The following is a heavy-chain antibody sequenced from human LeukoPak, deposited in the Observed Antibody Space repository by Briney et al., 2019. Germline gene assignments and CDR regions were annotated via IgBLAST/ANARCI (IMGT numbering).Heavy chain of an antibody. V-gene: IGHV1-18*01. CDR1: GYTFTSYG. CDR3: ARERSRYDTLTGYYKDRVTDY. D-gene: IGHD3-9*01. Sequence: GASVKVSCKASGYTFTSYGISWVRQAPGQGLEWMGWISAYNGNTNYAQKLQGRVTMTTDTSTSTAYMELRSLRSDDTAVYYCARERSRYDTLTGYYKDRVTDYWGPGTLVTVSS. CDR2: ISAYNGNT. J-gene: IGHJ4*02.